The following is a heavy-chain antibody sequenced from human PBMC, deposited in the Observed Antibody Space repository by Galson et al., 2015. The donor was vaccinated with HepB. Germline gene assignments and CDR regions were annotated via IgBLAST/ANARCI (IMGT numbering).Heavy chain of an antibody. CDR1: GFSIRSHY. CDR2: IHGGNKR. Sequence: SLRLSCAASGFSIRSHYMNWVRQAPGKGLEWVSVIHGGNKRYYADSVEGRFTMSRDDSINTLYLQMNSLRAEDTAVYYCAQLGTGYWGQGTPVTVSS. J-gene: IGHJ4*02. D-gene: IGHD6-13*01. V-gene: IGHV3-53*01. CDR3: AQLGTGY.